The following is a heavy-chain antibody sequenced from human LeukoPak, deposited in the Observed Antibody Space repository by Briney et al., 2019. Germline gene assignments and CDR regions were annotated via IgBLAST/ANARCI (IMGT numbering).Heavy chain of an antibody. CDR3: ARDGVTITYYFDY. Sequence: PGGSLRLSCAASGFTFDDYGMSWVRQAPGKGLEWVSGINWNGGSTGYADSVKGRFTISRDNAKNTLYLQMNSLRAEDTAVYYCARDGVTITYYFDYWGQGTLVTVSS. CDR2: INWNGGST. V-gene: IGHV3-20*04. D-gene: IGHD4-23*01. CDR1: GFTFDDYG. J-gene: IGHJ4*02.